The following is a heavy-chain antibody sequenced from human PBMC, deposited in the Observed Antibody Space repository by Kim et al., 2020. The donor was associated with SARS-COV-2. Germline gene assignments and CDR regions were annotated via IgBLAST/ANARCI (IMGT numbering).Heavy chain of an antibody. CDR1: GFTFSSYW. J-gene: IGHJ3*02. D-gene: IGHD6-19*01. Sequence: LSGGSLRLSCTASGFTFSSYWMSRVRQAPGKGLEWVANIKQDGSEKYYVDSVKGRFTISRDNAKNSLYLQMNSLRAEDTAVYYCARARRSGWKHDAFDIWGQGTMVTVSS. CDR3: ARARRSGWKHDAFDI. CDR2: IKQDGSEK. V-gene: IGHV3-7*01.